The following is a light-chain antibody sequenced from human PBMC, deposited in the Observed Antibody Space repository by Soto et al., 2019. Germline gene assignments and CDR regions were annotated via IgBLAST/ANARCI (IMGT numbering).Light chain of an antibody. CDR1: QNVYNN. CDR2: DAS. V-gene: IGKV3-15*01. J-gene: IGKJ4*01. Sequence: EIVMTQSPATPSVSPGEGATLSCKASQNVYNNLAWYQQRPGQPPRLLIYDASTRATGISARFSGSGYGTEFTLTISSLQSEDFAVYFCQQCRHWPLTFGGGTKVEIK. CDR3: QQCRHWPLT.